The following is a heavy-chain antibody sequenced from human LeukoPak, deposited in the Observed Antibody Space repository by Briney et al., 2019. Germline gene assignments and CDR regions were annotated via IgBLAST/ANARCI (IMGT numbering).Heavy chain of an antibody. V-gene: IGHV1-8*03. Sequence: ASVKVSCKTSGYTFTDYYMHWVRQAPGQGLEWMGWMNPNSGNTGYAQKFQGRVTITRNTSISTAYMELSSLRSEDTAVYYCARGSYDFWSGYAYYYMDVWGKGTTVTVSS. CDR1: GYTFTDYY. D-gene: IGHD3-3*01. CDR2: MNPNSGNT. J-gene: IGHJ6*03. CDR3: ARGSYDFWSGYAYYYMDV.